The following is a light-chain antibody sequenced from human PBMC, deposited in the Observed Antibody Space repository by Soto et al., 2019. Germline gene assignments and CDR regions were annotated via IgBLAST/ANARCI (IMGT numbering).Light chain of an antibody. CDR2: QAS. J-gene: IGKJ1*01. Sequence: DIQMTQSPSTLSASVGDRVTFACRASQSISSWLAWYQQKPEKAPKLLIYQASSLESGVPSRFGGSGSGTEFTLTISGLQPDDFGTHYCQQYNSYPWTFGQGTQVDIX. CDR1: QSISSW. CDR3: QQYNSYPWT. V-gene: IGKV1-5*03.